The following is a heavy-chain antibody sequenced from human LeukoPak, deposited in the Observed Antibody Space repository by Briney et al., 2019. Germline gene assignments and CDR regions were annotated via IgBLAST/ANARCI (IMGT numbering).Heavy chain of an antibody. Sequence: TSETLSLTCAVYGGSFSGYYWSWIRQPPGKGLEWIGEINHSGSTYYNPSLKSRVTISVDTSKNQFSLKLSSVTAAGTAVYYCARDRGGSYPRDAFDIWGQGTMVTVSS. J-gene: IGHJ3*02. CDR2: INHSGST. V-gene: IGHV4-34*01. D-gene: IGHD1-26*01. CDR1: GGSFSGYY. CDR3: ARDRGGSYPRDAFDI.